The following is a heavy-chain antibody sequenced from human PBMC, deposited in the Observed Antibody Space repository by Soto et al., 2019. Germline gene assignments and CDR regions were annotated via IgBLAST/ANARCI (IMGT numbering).Heavy chain of an antibody. V-gene: IGHV4-38-2*01. CDR2: IFHTGGT. CDR3: ARTWLAGGTPADAFDI. D-gene: IGHD2-15*01. J-gene: IGHJ3*02. CDR1: ASSISSAYF. Sequence: SETLSLTCAVSASSISSAYFWGWIRQPPGKGLEWIATIFHTGGTYYNPSLKSRVTISVDTSNNQFSRRLTSVSAADTALYFCARTWLAGGTPADAFDIWGQGTMVT.